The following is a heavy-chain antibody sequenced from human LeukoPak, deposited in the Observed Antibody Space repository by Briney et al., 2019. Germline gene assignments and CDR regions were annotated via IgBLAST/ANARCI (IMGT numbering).Heavy chain of an antibody. Sequence: GGSLRLSCAAYGFIFSSYSMNWVRQAPGKGLEWVSSISSSSTYIYYADSVKGRFTISRDNAKNSLYLQMNRLRAEDTAVYYCARYSDRQLGSFDYWGQGTLVTFSP. D-gene: IGHD3-10*01. CDR2: ISSSSTYI. V-gene: IGHV3-21*01. CDR3: ARYSDRQLGSFDY. CDR1: GFIFSSYS. J-gene: IGHJ4*02.